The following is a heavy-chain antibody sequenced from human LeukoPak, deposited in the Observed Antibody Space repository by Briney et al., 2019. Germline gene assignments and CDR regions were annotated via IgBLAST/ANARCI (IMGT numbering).Heavy chain of an antibody. D-gene: IGHD1-26*01. CDR2: IKQDGSEK. CDR3: ARAGGSYHGFDY. V-gene: IGHV3-7*03. Sequence: PGGSLRLSCAASGFTFSNYAMSWVRQAPGKGLEWVANIKQDGSEKYYVDSVKGRFTISRDNAKNSLYLQMNSLRAEDTAVYYCARAGGSYHGFDYWGQGTLVTVSS. CDR1: GFTFSNYA. J-gene: IGHJ4*02.